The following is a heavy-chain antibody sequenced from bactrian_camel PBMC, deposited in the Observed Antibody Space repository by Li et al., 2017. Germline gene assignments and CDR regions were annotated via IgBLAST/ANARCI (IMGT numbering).Heavy chain of an antibody. CDR1: GYSVSQGY. CDR2: IDRNGYP. D-gene: IGHD5*01. Sequence: CAASGYSVSQGYMAWFRQAPGKEREGVAAIDRNGYPTYTYSVKGRFTISKDTAKTLFYLQMNSLQPEDTGMYFCAAGPVNEYGGCPGDQNHYAYWGQGTQVTVS. J-gene: IGHJ4*01. CDR3: AAGPVNEYGGCPGDQNHYAY. V-gene: IGHV3S53*01.